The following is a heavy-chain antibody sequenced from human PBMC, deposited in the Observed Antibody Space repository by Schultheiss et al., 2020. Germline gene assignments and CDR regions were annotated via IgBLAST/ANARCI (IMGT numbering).Heavy chain of an antibody. D-gene: IGHD2-15*01. CDR1: GFTFSSYG. Sequence: GGSLRLSCAASGFTFSSYGMHWVRQAPGKGLEWVAVISYDGSNKYYADSVKGRFTISRDNSKNTVYLQMNSLRAEDTAVYYCAKDIIVAAAYYYYGMDVWGQGTTVTVSS. CDR2: ISYDGSNK. V-gene: IGHV3-30*18. CDR3: AKDIIVAAAYYYYGMDV. J-gene: IGHJ6*02.